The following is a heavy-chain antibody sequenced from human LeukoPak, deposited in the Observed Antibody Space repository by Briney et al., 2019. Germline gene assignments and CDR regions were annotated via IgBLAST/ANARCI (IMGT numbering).Heavy chain of an antibody. V-gene: IGHV3-23*01. CDR3: AKDLYYYDSSGYYSHRPLDY. D-gene: IGHD3-22*01. CDR1: GFTFSSYA. CDR2: ISGSGGST. J-gene: IGHJ4*02. Sequence: GGSLRLSCAASGFTFSSYAMSWVRQAPGKGLEWVSAISGSGGSTYYADSVKGRFTISRDNPKNTLYLQMNSLRAVDTAVYYCAKDLYYYDSSGYYSHRPLDYWGQGTLVTVSS.